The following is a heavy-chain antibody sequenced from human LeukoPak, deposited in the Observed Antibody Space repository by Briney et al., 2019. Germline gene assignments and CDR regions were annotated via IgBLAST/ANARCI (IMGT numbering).Heavy chain of an antibody. V-gene: IGHV1-46*01. J-gene: IGHJ5*02. CDR3: ARGRTAATRKYNWFDP. Sequence: ASVKVSCKASGYTFTSYYMHWVRQAPGQGLEWMGIINPSGGSTSYAQKLQGRVTMTRDTSTSTVYMELSSLRSEDTAVYYCARGRTAATRKYNWFDPWGQGTLVTVSS. CDR1: GYTFTSYY. CDR2: INPSGGST.